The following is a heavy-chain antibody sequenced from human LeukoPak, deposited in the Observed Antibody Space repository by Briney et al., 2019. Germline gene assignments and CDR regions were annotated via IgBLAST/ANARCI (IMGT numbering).Heavy chain of an antibody. CDR2: IYPGDSDT. Sequence: GESLKISCKGSGYSFFGYWIGWVRQTPEKSLEWMGIIYPGDSDTRYSPSFQGQVTISADKSISTAYLQWSSLKASDTAMYYCARGRTTLITFGGVIVTNNWFDPWGQGTLVTVSS. CDR1: GYSFFGYW. D-gene: IGHD3-16*02. V-gene: IGHV5-51*01. J-gene: IGHJ5*02. CDR3: ARGRTTLITFGGVIVTNNWFDP.